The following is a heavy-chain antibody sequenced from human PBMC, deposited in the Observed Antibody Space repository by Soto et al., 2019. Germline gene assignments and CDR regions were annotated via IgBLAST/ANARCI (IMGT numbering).Heavy chain of an antibody. CDR1: GFTFDDYA. CDR2: ISWNSGSI. D-gene: IGHD3-10*01. V-gene: IGHV3-9*01. Sequence: EVQLVESGGGLVQPGRSLRLSCAASGFTFDDYAMHWVRQAPGKGLEWVSGISWNSGSIGYADSVKGRFTISRDNAKNTLYLQMNSLRAEDTALYYCAKDCGEYYYYGMDVWGQGTTVTVSS. J-gene: IGHJ6*02. CDR3: AKDCGEYYYYGMDV.